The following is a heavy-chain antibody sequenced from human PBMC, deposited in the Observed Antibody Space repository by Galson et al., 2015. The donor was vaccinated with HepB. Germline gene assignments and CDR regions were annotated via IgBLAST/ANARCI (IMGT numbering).Heavy chain of an antibody. Sequence: SLRLSCAASGFTFSDFYISWIRQAPGKGLEWVSYISGGSRYTKNANSVMGRFTISRDNSKNSVYLQMNSLRADDTAVYYCARDLNDYGDFGGWGQGTLVAVSS. CDR3: ARDLNDYGDFGG. CDR1: GFTFSDFY. J-gene: IGHJ4*02. D-gene: IGHD4-17*01. V-gene: IGHV3-11*06. CDR2: ISGGSRYT.